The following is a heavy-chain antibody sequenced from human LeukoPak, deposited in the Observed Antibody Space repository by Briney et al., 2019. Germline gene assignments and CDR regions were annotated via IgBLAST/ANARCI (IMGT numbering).Heavy chain of an antibody. CDR2: ISGDGGST. CDR1: GFTFDDYA. D-gene: IGHD3-10*01. J-gene: IGHJ4*02. Sequence: GGSLRLSCAASGFTFDDYAMHWVRQAPGKGLEWVSLISGDGGSTYYADSVKGRFTISRDNSKNSLYLQMNSLRTEDTALYYCARDISYYGSGSYSGSDYWGQGTLVTVSS. V-gene: IGHV3-43*02. CDR3: ARDISYYGSGSYSGSDY.